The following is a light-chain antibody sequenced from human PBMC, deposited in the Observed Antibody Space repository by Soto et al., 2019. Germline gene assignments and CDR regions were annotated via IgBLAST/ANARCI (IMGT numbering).Light chain of an antibody. Sequence: DIRMTLSPSTLCTSVGDRVTITCRASQGISGWLAWYQQKPGKAPKLLIYDASSLESGVPSRFSGSGSGTEFTLTISSLQPDDFATYYCQQYNSYSWTFGQRTMVDI. J-gene: IGKJ1*01. CDR1: QGISGW. CDR2: DAS. CDR3: QQYNSYSWT. V-gene: IGKV1-5*01.